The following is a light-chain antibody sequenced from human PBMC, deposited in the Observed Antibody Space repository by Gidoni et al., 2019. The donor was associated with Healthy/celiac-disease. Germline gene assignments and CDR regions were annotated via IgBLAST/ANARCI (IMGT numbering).Light chain of an antibody. CDR3: QQSYSTPRS. V-gene: IGKV1-39*01. J-gene: IGKJ2*03. CDR2: AAS. CDR1: QSISSY. Sequence: LQMTQSPSSLSASVGDRVTITCRASQSISSYLNWYQQKPGKATKLLIYAASSLQSGVPSRFSGSGSGTDFTLTIRSLQPEDVATYYCQQSYSTPRSFGQGTKLEIK.